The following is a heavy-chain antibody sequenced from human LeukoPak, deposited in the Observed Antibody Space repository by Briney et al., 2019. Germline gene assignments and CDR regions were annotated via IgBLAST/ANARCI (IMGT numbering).Heavy chain of an antibody. Sequence: PGGSLRLSCGASGFSFDDFDMGWVRQVPAQGLKWVSGVYWYGGRIIYEDSVKGRCPIFSVNAKNSLYLQMNSLRAEDTALYYCATCSVDRGYYFDYWGQGTLVIVSS. J-gene: IGHJ4*02. CDR3: ATCSVDRGYYFDY. V-gene: IGHV3-20*04. CDR1: GFSFDDFD. CDR2: VYWYGGRI. D-gene: IGHD3-22*01.